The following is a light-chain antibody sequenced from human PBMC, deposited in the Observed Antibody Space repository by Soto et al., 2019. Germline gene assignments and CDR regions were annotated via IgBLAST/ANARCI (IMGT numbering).Light chain of an antibody. CDR1: SSNIGSNT. CDR2: SNN. Sequence: QSVPTQPPSASRTPGQRVTISCSGSSSNIGSNTVNWYQQLPGTAPKLLIYSNNQRPSGVPDRFSGSKSGTSASLAISGLQSEDEADYYCAAWDDSLNGLVFGGGTKVTVL. V-gene: IGLV1-44*01. J-gene: IGLJ2*01. CDR3: AAWDDSLNGLV.